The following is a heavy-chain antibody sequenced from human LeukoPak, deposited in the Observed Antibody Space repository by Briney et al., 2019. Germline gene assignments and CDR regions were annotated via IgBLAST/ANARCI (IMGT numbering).Heavy chain of an antibody. CDR2: ISAYNGNT. V-gene: IGHV1-18*01. Sequence: ASVEVSCKXSGYTFTSYGISWVRQAPGQGLEWMGWISAYNGNTNYEQKLQGRVTVTTDTSTSTVYMELRSLRSDDTAVYYCARAASGSGWYGGDYWGQGTLVTVSS. D-gene: IGHD6-19*01. CDR3: ARAASGSGWYGGDY. CDR1: GYTFTSYG. J-gene: IGHJ4*02.